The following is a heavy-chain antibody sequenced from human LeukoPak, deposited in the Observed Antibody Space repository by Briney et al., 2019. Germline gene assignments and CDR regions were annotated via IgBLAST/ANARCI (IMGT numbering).Heavy chain of an antibody. V-gene: IGHV3-30-3*01. CDR3: ARRLGGSSSSWYANSAEYFQH. J-gene: IGHJ1*01. D-gene: IGHD6-13*01. Sequence: GGSLRLSCAASGFTFSSYAMHWVRQAPGKGLEWVAVISYDGSNKYYADSVKGRFTISRDNSKNTLYLQMNSLGAEDTAVYYCARRLGGSSSSWYANSAEYFQHWGQGTLVTVSS. CDR2: ISYDGSNK. CDR1: GFTFSSYA.